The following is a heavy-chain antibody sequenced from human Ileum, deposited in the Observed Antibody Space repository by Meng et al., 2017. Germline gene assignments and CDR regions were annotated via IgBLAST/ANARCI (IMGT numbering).Heavy chain of an antibody. CDR3: ASGTKLSGWDFVY. CDR2: ISYDGSNK. Sequence: GESLKISCAASGFTFSSYAMHWVRQAPGKGLEWVAVISYDGSNKYYADSVKGRFTISRDNSKNTLYLQMNSLRAEDTAVYYCASGTKLSGWDFVYWGQGTLVTVSS. V-gene: IGHV3-30*01. J-gene: IGHJ4*02. D-gene: IGHD6-19*01. CDR1: GFTFSSYA.